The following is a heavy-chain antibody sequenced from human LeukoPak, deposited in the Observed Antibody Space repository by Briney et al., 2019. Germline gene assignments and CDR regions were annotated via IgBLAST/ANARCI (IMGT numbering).Heavy chain of an antibody. CDR3: VRAEVGTTLKYYYYYMDV. CDR1: GFTFSRYS. J-gene: IGHJ6*03. CDR2: ISSSRSTT. Sequence: PGGSLRLSCAASGFTFSRYSMTRVRQAPGKGLEWISFISSSRSTTYYADSVKGRCTISRDNGKNSMYLQMHSLRAEDTAVYYCVRAEVGTTLKYYYYYMDVWGKGTTVTVSS. D-gene: IGHD1-26*01. V-gene: IGHV3-48*01.